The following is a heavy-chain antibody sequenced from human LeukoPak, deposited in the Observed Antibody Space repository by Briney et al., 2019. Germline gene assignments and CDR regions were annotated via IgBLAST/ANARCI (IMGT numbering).Heavy chain of an antibody. Sequence: SVKVSCKASGGTFSNYAISWVRQAPGQGLEWMGRIIPILGIANYAQKFQGRVTITADKSTSTAYMELSSLRSEDTAVYYCARFDWFDPWGQGTLVTVSS. CDR3: ARFDWFDP. V-gene: IGHV1-69*04. CDR2: IIPILGIA. J-gene: IGHJ5*02. CDR1: GGTFSNYA.